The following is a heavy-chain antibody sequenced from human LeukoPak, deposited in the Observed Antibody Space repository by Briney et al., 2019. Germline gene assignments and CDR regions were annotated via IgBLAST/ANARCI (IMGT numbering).Heavy chain of an antibody. CDR2: VIPILGTT. J-gene: IGHJ4*02. CDR1: GTTLSRSA. CDR3: ARDDGSATMGFDS. Sequence: SVKVSCKPSGTTLSRSAISWVRQAPGQGLEWMGGVIPILGTTNYAQKFRDRVSITTDESTSTAYMEVTSLRSVDTAVYYCARDDGSATMGFDSWGQGTLVSVSS. V-gene: IGHV1-69*05. D-gene: IGHD1-26*01.